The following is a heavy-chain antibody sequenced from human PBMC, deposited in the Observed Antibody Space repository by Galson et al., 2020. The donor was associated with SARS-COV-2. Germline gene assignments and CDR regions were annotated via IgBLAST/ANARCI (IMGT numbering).Heavy chain of an antibody. CDR1: GGSISSYY. V-gene: IGHV4-59*01. Sequence: ETSETLSLTCTVSGGSISSYYWSWIRQPPGKGLEWIGYIYYSGSTNYNHSLKSRVTISIDTSKNQFSLRLSSVTAADTAGYYCASFRFYFRRYYGLDGWGQGTTVTVSS. J-gene: IGHJ6*02. D-gene: IGHD1-26*01. CDR3: ASFRFYFRRYYGLDG. CDR2: IYYSGST.